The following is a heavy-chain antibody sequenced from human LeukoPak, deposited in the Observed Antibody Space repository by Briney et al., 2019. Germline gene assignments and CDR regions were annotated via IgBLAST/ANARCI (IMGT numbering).Heavy chain of an antibody. J-gene: IGHJ4*02. CDR2: IYWGVDK. Sequence: SGPTLVKPTQTLTLTWTFSGFSLSTSGVGVGWIRQPPGKALVGLALIYWGVDKRYSPSLQSRLTIAKDTSKNQVVLTMPNMDPEDTATYYCAHTSYGDYVYGDYFDYWGQGTLVTVSS. D-gene: IGHD4-17*01. CDR3: AHTSYGDYVYGDYFDY. V-gene: IGHV2-5*02. CDR1: GFSLSTSGVG.